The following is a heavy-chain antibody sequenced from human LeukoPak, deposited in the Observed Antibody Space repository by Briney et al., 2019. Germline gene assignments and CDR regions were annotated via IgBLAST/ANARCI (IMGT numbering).Heavy chain of an antibody. CDR1: GGSFSGYY. CDR3: AGGGDAYKTGY. V-gene: IGHV4-34*09. Sequence: SETLSLNCAVYGGSFSGYYWSWIRQHPGKGLEWIGHIHYSGTTYYNPSLQSRVTISPDTSKNQFSLKLNSVTAADTAVYYCAGGGDAYKTGYWGQGTLVTVSS. CDR2: IHYSGTT. D-gene: IGHD5-24*01. J-gene: IGHJ4*02.